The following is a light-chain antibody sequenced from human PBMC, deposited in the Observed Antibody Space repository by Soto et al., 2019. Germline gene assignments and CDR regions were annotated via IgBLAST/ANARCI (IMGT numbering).Light chain of an antibody. CDR1: QGVGSW. Sequence: DIQMTQSPSSVSAPVGDRVTITCRASQGVGSWLAWYQQKPGKAPKLLIFAASSLQSGVPSRLSGSGSGTDFTLTISSLQPEDVASYYCQQANSFPWTFGQGTEVEIK. CDR3: QQANSFPWT. J-gene: IGKJ1*01. CDR2: AAS. V-gene: IGKV1-12*01.